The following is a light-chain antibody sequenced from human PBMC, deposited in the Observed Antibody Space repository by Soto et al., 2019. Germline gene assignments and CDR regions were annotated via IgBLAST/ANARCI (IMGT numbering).Light chain of an antibody. J-gene: IGKJ5*01. V-gene: IGKV2-30*01. Sequence: DVIMTQSPLSLPVSLGQASSISCRSSQVLVYMDGNTYLNWFQQRPGQSPRXLIYKISNRDSGVPDRFSGSGSGTYGTLQISGVEAEDGGMYYGMQGTHWTLTFGQGTRLEIK. CDR1: QVLVYMDGNTY. CDR3: MQGTHWTLT. CDR2: KIS.